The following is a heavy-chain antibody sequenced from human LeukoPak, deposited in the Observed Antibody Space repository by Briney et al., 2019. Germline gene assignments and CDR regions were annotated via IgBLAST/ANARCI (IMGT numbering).Heavy chain of an antibody. CDR2: ISSSSSYI. D-gene: IGHD1-26*01. CDR3: ARVSGSSSYYFDY. Sequence: GGSLRLSCAAPGFTFSSCSMNWVRQAPGKGLEWVSSISSSSSYIYYADSVKGRFTISRDNAKNSLYLQMNSLRAEDTAVYYCARVSGSSSYYFDYWGQGTLVTVSS. V-gene: IGHV3-21*01. J-gene: IGHJ4*02. CDR1: GFTFSSCS.